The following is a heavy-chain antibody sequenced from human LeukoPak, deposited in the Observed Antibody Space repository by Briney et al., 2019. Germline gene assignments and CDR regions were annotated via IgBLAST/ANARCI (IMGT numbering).Heavy chain of an antibody. CDR2: ISYGGSNK. CDR1: VFTFSSYG. J-gene: IGHJ3*02. Sequence: GGSLRLFCAASVFTFSSYGMHGVRQAPGKGLEWVAVISYGGSNKYYADSVKGRFTISRDNSKNTLYLQMNSLRAEDTAVYYCAKLAVTPAHDAFDIWGQGTVVTVSS. CDR3: AKLAVTPAHDAFDI. V-gene: IGHV3-30*18. D-gene: IGHD4-17*01.